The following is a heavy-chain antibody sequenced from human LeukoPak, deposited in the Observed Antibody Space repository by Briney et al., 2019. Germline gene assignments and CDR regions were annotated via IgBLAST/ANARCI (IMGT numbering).Heavy chain of an antibody. CDR3: ARAYAGFDYYYGMDV. D-gene: IGHD3-16*01. CDR2: IGTAGDT. J-gene: IGHJ6*02. Sequence: GGSLRLSCAASGFTFSSYDMHWVRQATGKGPEWVSAIGTAGDTYYPGSVKGRFTISRENAKNSLYLQMNSLRAGDTAVYYCARAYAGFDYYYGMDVWGQGTTVTVSS. CDR1: GFTFSSYD. V-gene: IGHV3-13*01.